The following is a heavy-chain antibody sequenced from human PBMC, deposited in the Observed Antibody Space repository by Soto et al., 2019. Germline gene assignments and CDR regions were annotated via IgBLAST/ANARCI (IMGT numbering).Heavy chain of an antibody. J-gene: IGHJ4*02. V-gene: IGHV4-59*08. CDR1: GGSISSYY. CDR2: IYYSGST. D-gene: IGHD3-10*01. CDR3: ARLRDYSARRTPTFLRYFDY. Sequence: SETLSLTCTVSGGSISSYYWSWLRQPPGKGLEWIGYIYYSGSTNYNPSLKSRVTISVDTSKNQFSLKLSSVTAADTAVYYCARLRDYSARRTPTFLRYFDYWGQGTLVTVSS.